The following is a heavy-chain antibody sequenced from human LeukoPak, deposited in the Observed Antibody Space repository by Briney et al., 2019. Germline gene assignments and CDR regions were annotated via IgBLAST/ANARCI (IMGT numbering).Heavy chain of an antibody. CDR2: IEQDGSEK. J-gene: IGHJ4*02. D-gene: IGHD6-19*01. Sequence: PRGSLRLSCAASEFTFNSYWMSWVRQAPGKGLEWVANIEQDGSEKYYVDSVKGRFTISRDNDKNSLYLQMNTLRAEDTAVYYCAREYSSGSSKGYFDYWGQGTLVTVSS. CDR1: EFTFNSYW. CDR3: AREYSSGSSKGYFDY. V-gene: IGHV3-7*01.